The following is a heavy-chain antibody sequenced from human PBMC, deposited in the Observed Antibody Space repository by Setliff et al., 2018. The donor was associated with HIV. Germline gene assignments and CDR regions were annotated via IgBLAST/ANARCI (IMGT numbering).Heavy chain of an antibody. CDR2: INGGGTT. V-gene: IGHV3-53*01. CDR3: AKDQSSAGYYFDS. CDR1: GFTVSSNY. D-gene: IGHD6-25*01. J-gene: IGHJ4*02. Sequence: LRLSCAASGFTVSSNYMSWVRQAPGKGLEWVSAINGGGTTYYADSVKGRFTISRDNSKNIVYLQMNSLRDEDTAVYYCAKDQSSAGYYFDSWGQGTLVTVSS.